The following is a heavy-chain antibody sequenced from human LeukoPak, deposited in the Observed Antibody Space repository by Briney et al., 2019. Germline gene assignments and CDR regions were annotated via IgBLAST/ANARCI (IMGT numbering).Heavy chain of an antibody. CDR3: AKDTTDSSGYYASLGAFDI. D-gene: IGHD3-22*01. CDR1: GFTVSSSY. Sequence: PGGSLRLSCAASGFTVSSSYMSWVRQAPGKGLEWVSIISSAGTTYYADSVKGRFTISRDNPKNTVYLQVNSLRDEDTAVYYCAKDTTDSSGYYASLGAFDIWGQGTMVTVSS. CDR2: ISSAGTT. J-gene: IGHJ3*02. V-gene: IGHV3-66*01.